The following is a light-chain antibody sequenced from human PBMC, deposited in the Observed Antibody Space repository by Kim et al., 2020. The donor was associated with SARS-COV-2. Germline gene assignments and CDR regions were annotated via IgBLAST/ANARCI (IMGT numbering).Light chain of an antibody. J-gene: IGLJ2*01. Sequence: GQKVTISCSGSSSNIGNNYVSWYQQLPRTAPKLLMYDNNKRPSGIPDRFSGSKSGTSATLDITGLQTGDEADYYCGTFDTSLIAVVFGGGTQLTVL. CDR1: SSNIGNNY. CDR2: DNN. CDR3: GTFDTSLIAVV. V-gene: IGLV1-51*01.